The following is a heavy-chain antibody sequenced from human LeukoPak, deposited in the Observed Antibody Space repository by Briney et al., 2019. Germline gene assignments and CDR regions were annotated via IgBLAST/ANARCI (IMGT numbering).Heavy chain of an antibody. Sequence: GGSLRLSCVASGFTFRIYGMHWVRQAPGKGLEWVAYLAYDASLVDYTNSVKGRFTISRDNSKNTLFLQMNSLRPEDTAVYYCAKKGGCWNYFDSWGQGTLVTVSS. CDR1: GFTFRIYG. D-gene: IGHD2-15*01. J-gene: IGHJ4*02. CDR2: LAYDASLV. CDR3: AKKGGCWNYFDS. V-gene: IGHV3-30*02.